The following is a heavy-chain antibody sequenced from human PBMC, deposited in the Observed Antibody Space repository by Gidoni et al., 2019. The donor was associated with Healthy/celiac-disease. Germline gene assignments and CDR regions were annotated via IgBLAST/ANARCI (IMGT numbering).Heavy chain of an antibody. CDR2: IYYSGST. CDR3: ARRPLDYYGSGSQYYFDY. D-gene: IGHD3-10*01. Sequence: QLQLQESGPGLVKPSETLSLTCTVSGGSISSSSYYCGWIRQPPGKGLEWIGSIYYSGSTYYNPSLKSRVTISVDTSKIQFSLKLSSVTAADTAVYYCARRPLDYYGSGSQYYFDYWGQGTLVTVSS. J-gene: IGHJ4*02. V-gene: IGHV4-39*01. CDR1: GGSISSSSYY.